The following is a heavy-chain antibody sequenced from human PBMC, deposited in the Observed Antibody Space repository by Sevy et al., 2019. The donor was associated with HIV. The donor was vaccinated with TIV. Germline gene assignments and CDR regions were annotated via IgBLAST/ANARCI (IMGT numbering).Heavy chain of an antibody. D-gene: IGHD1-20*01. CDR2: ISSSSSYI. CDR3: ARRENNWNPKSWDAFDI. CDR1: GFTFSSYS. V-gene: IGHV3-21*01. J-gene: IGHJ3*02. Sequence: GGSLRLSCAASGFTFSSYSMNWVRQAPGKGLEWVSSISSSSSYIYYADSVKGRFTISRDNAKNSLYLQMNSLRAEDTAVYYCARRENNWNPKSWDAFDIWGQGTMVTVSS.